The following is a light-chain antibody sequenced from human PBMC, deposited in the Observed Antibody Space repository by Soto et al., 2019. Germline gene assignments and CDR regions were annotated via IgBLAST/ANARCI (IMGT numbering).Light chain of an antibody. Sequence: EIVLTQSPATLSLSAGERVTLSCRSSQSVDTMVAWYQQQVGRTPSLLIYETSSRATGVPARFSGSGSGTVVPLTISRLEPVDFAIYFCQVRSDWSPSKYTCGQGTKLEVK. CDR1: QSVDTM. CDR2: ETS. V-gene: IGKV3-11*01. CDR3: QVRSDWSPSKYT. J-gene: IGKJ2*01.